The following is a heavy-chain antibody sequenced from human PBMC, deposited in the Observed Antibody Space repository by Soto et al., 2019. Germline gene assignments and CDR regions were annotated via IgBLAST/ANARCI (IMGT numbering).Heavy chain of an antibody. Sequence: SDTLSLTFTVSGCSISSGGYYWSWILQHPGKGLEWIGYIYYSGSTYYNPSLKSRVTISVDTSKNQFSLKLSSVTAADTAVYYCARGGYYDSSGYWEYFQHWGQGTLVTVSS. V-gene: IGHV4-31*03. CDR1: GCSISSGGYY. CDR2: IYYSGST. D-gene: IGHD3-22*01. CDR3: ARGGYYDSSGYWEYFQH. J-gene: IGHJ1*01.